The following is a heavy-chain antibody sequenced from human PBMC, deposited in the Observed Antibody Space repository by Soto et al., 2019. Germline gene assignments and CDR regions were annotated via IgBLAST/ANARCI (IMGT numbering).Heavy chain of an antibody. D-gene: IGHD3-10*01. Sequence: SLRLACAASVFTFSSYGIHWVRQAPGKLLEWVAVISYDGSNKYYADSVKGRFTISRDNSKNTLYLQMNSLRAEDTAVYYCAKDRGSGSENYYYYGMDVWGQGTTVTVSS. CDR1: VFTFSSYG. CDR3: AKDRGSGSENYYYYGMDV. CDR2: ISYDGSNK. V-gene: IGHV3-30*18. J-gene: IGHJ6*02.